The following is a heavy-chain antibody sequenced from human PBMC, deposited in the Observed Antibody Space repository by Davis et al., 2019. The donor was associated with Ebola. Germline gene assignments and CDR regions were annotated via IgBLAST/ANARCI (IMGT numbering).Heavy chain of an antibody. D-gene: IGHD1-26*01. CDR2: ISSSSSYI. CDR3: ARVSRAPTNSGSYYYYFDY. J-gene: IGHJ4*02. CDR1: GFTFSSYS. Sequence: PGGSLRLSCAASGFTFSSYSMNWVRQAPGKGLEWVSSISSSSSYIYYADSVKGRFTISRDNAKNSLYLQMNSLRAEDTAVYYCARVSRAPTNSGSYYYYFDYWGQGTLVTVSS. V-gene: IGHV3-21*01.